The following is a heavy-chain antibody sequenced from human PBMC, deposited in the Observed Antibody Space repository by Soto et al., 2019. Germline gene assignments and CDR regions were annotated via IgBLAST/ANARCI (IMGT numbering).Heavy chain of an antibody. CDR3: ARDTGIAAAGNVIDY. D-gene: IGHD6-13*01. Sequence: EVQLVESGGGLVKPGGSLRLSCAASGFTFSSYSMNWVRQAPGKGLEWASSISSSSSYIYYADPVKGRFHISRDNAKNSLYLQMNSLRAEDTAVYYCARDTGIAAAGNVIDYWGQGTLVTVSS. J-gene: IGHJ4*02. V-gene: IGHV3-21*01. CDR2: ISSSSSYI. CDR1: GFTFSSYS.